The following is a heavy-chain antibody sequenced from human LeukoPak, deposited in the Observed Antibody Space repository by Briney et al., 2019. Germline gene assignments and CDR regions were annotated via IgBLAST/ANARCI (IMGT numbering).Heavy chain of an antibody. Sequence: GGSLRLSCAASGFTFSSYAMSWVRQAPGKGLEWVSAISGSGGSTYYADSVKGRFTISRDNSKNTLYLQMNSLRAEDTAVYFCAKQSNNHYYQKASDYWGQGTLVTVSS. CDR2: ISGSGGST. J-gene: IGHJ4*02. CDR3: AKQSNNHYYQKASDY. CDR1: GFTFSSYA. D-gene: IGHD1-26*01. V-gene: IGHV3-23*01.